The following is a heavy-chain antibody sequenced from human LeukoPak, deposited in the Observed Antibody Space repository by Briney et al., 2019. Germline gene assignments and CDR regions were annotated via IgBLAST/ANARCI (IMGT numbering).Heavy chain of an antibody. CDR3: AADYSPYYYYYYGMDV. Sequence: ASVKVSCKASGYTFTGYYMHWVRQAPGQGLEWMGWINPNSGGTNYAQKFQGRVTMTRDTSISTAYMELSRLRSDDTAVYYCAADYSPYYYYYYGMDVWGQGTTVTVSS. D-gene: IGHD2-15*01. CDR1: GYTFTGYY. CDR2: INPNSGGT. J-gene: IGHJ6*02. V-gene: IGHV1-2*02.